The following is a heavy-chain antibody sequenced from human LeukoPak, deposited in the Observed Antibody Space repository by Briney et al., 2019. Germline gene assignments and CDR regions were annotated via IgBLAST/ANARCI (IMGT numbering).Heavy chain of an antibody. Sequence: PSETLSLTCTVSGGSISSYYWSWIRQPPGKGLEWIGYIYYTGGTTYNPSLKSRVTISVDTSRTQFSLKLSSVTAADTAVYYCARLAVSGHEYFQHWGQGTLSPSPQ. D-gene: IGHD7-27*01. CDR3: ARLAVSGHEYFQH. CDR2: IYYTGGT. CDR1: GGSISSYY. V-gene: IGHV4-59*08. J-gene: IGHJ1*01.